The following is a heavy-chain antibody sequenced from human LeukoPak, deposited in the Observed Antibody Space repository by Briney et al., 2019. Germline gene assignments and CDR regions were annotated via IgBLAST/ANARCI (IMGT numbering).Heavy chain of an antibody. J-gene: IGHJ4*02. D-gene: IGHD6-19*01. CDR3: ARGGYSSGWYQN. Sequence: ETLSLTCTVSGGSFSGYYWNWVRQAPGKGLEWVSSISSSSSYIYYADSVKGRFTISRDNAKNSLYLQMNSLRAEDTAVYYCARGGYSSGWYQNWGQGTLVTVSS. CDR1: GGSFSGYY. V-gene: IGHV3-21*01. CDR2: ISSSSSYI.